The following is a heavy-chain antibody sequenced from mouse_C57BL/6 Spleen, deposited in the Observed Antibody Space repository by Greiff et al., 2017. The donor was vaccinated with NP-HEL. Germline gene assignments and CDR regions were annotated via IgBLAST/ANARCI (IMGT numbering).Heavy chain of an antibody. Sequence: LQQSGAELVRPGSSVKLSCKDSYFAFMASAMHWVKQRPGHGLEWIGSFTMYSDAPEYSENFKGKATLTANTSSSTAYMELSSLTSEDSAVYYCASDYDYDVGGFAYWGQGTLVTVSA. J-gene: IGHJ3*01. CDR1: YFAFMASA. CDR2: FTMYSDAP. D-gene: IGHD2-4*01. V-gene: IGHV1-49*01. CDR3: ASDYDYDVGGFAY.